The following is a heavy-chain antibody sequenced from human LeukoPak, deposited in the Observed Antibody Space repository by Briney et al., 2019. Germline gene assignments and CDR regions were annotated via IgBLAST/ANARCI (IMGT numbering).Heavy chain of an antibody. V-gene: IGHV1-46*01. CDR1: GYTFTSYY. CDR2: INPSGGST. Sequence: GASVKVSCEASGYTFTSYYMHWVRQAPGQGLEWMGIINPSGGSTSYAQKFQGRVTMTRDMSTSTVYMELSSLRSEDTAVYYCARDRAGGVQLWLPPYYYMDVWGKGTTVTVSS. CDR3: ARDRAGGVQLWLPPYYYMDV. J-gene: IGHJ6*03. D-gene: IGHD5-18*01.